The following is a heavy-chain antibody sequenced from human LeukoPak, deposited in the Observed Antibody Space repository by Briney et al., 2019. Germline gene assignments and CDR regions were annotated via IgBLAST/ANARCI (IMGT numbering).Heavy chain of an antibody. D-gene: IGHD4/OR15-4a*01. CDR2: IYSDNT. CDR3: ARRAGAYSHPYVY. Sequence: PEGSLTLPCTVSGFTVSTNSLSWVRQPPGKGLEWVSFIYSDNTHYSDPVPGRLTITRDNSKNTLYPQMNSLRAADPAVYYFARRAGAYSHPYVYWGQRTLVTVSS. V-gene: IGHV3-53*01. J-gene: IGHJ4*02. CDR1: GFTVSTNS.